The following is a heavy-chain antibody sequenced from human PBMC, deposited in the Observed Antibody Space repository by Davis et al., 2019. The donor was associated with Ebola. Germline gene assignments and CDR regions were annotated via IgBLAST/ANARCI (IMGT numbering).Heavy chain of an antibody. V-gene: IGHV3-48*02. CDR2: ISGSTGAK. CDR3: ARDITVGAFSLDH. D-gene: IGHD1-26*01. Sequence: GGSLRLSCAASGFTFSTFNMNWVRQAPGKGLEWVSFISGSTGAKYYADSVKGRFTISRDNAKKSLYLQMNGLRDEDTAIYYCARDITVGAFSLDHWGQGTLVTVSS. J-gene: IGHJ4*02. CDR1: GFTFSTFN.